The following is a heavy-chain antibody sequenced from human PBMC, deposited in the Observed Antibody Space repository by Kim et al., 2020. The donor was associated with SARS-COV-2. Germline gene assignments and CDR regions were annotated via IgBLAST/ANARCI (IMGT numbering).Heavy chain of an antibody. Sequence: SETLSLTCTVSGYSISSGYYWDWIRQPPGKGLEWIGSIYHSGSTYYNPSLKSRVTISVDTSKNQFSLKLTSVTAADTAVYYCARAYFGASYYFDYWGQGTLVTVSS. CDR2: IYHSGST. J-gene: IGHJ4*02. V-gene: IGHV4-38-2*02. CDR3: ARAYFGASYYFDY. D-gene: IGHD3-10*01. CDR1: GYSISSGYY.